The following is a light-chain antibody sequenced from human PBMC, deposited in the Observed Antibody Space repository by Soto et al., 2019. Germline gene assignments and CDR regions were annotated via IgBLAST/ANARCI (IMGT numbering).Light chain of an antibody. CDR2: EGT. J-gene: IGLJ1*01. CDR3: SSYTSSSTL. V-gene: IGLV2-14*02. CDR1: SSDVGGYDR. Sequence: QSALTQPASVSGSPGQSINISCTGTSSDVGGYDRVSWYQQHPGKAPKLLIYEGTKRPSGVSSRFSGSKSGNTASLTISGLQAEDEADYYCSSYTSSSTLFGTGTKLTVL.